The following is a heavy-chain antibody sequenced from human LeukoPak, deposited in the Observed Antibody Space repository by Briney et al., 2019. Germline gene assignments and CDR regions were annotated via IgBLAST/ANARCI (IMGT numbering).Heavy chain of an antibody. Sequence: PSETLSLTCTVSSGSISSGGYYWSWIRQHPGRGLEWIGYTYYSGSTYYNPSLKSRVTISVDTAKNQFSLKLSSVTAADTAVYNCERGEYQLLPLYFDYWGQGTLVTVSS. CDR1: SGSISSGGYY. V-gene: IGHV4-31*03. J-gene: IGHJ4*02. CDR2: TYYSGST. D-gene: IGHD2-2*01. CDR3: ERGEYQLLPLYFDY.